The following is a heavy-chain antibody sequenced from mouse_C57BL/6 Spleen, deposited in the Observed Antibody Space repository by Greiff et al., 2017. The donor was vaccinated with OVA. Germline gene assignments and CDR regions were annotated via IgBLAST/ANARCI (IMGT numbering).Heavy chain of an antibody. CDR1: GFNIKDYY. J-gene: IGHJ4*01. Sequence: EVQLQQSGAELVKPGASVKLSCTASGFNIKDYYMHWVKQRTEQGLEWIGRIDPEDGETKDAPKFQGKATITADTSSNTAYLQLSSLTSEDTAVYYCARSTVVYYYAMDYWGQGTSVTVSS. CDR3: ARSTVVYYYAMDY. CDR2: IDPEDGET. D-gene: IGHD1-1*01. V-gene: IGHV14-2*01.